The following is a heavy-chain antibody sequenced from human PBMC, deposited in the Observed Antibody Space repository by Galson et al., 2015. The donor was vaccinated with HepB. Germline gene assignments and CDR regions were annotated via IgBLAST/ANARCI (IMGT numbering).Heavy chain of an antibody. D-gene: IGHD2-15*01. V-gene: IGHV3-48*04. J-gene: IGHJ6*02. Sequence: SLRLSCAASGFTFSSYSMNWVRQAPGKGLEWVSYISSSTIYYADSVKGRFTISRDNAKNSLYLQMNSLRAEDTAVYYCAIAEFGVVVAATAGGMDVWGQGTTVTVSS. CDR2: ISSSTI. CDR3: AIAEFGVVVAATAGGMDV. CDR1: GFTFSSYS.